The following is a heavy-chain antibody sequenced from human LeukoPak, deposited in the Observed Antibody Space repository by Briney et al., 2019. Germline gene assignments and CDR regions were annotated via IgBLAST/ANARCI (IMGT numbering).Heavy chain of an antibody. CDR3: AKDLGRKTIGGSCGY. CDR1: GFTFSSYW. V-gene: IGHV3-7*01. Sequence: GGSLRLSCAASGFTFSSYWMSWIRQAPGKGLEWVANIKQDGSEKYYVDSVKGRFTISRDNAKNSLYLQMNSLRAEDTAVYYCAKDLGRKTIGGSCGYWGQGTLVTVSS. D-gene: IGHD6-13*01. J-gene: IGHJ4*02. CDR2: IKQDGSEK.